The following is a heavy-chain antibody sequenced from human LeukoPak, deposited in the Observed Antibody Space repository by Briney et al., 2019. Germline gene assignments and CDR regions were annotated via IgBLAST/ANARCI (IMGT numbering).Heavy chain of an antibody. J-gene: IGHJ4*02. V-gene: IGHV1-46*01. CDR2: INPSGGST. CDR3: ARVDAAMGGIYFDY. Sequence: AASVKVSCKASGYTFTSYYMHWVRQAPGQGLEWMGIINPSGGSTSYAQKFQGRVTMTRDTSKNQFSLKLSSVTAADTAVYYCARVDAAMGGIYFDYWGQGTLVTVSS. D-gene: IGHD5-18*01. CDR1: GYTFTSYY.